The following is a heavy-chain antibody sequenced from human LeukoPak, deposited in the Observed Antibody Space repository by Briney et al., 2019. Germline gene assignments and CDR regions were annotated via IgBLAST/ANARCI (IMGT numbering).Heavy chain of an antibody. CDR2: IRSKANSYAT. D-gene: IGHD1-1*01. Sequence: GGSLKLSCAASGFTFSGSAMHWVRQASGKGLEWVGRIRSKANSYATAYAASVKGRFTISRDDSKNTAHLQMNSLKTEDTAVYYCARLGMSLERWGQGTLVTVSS. CDR1: GFTFSGSA. CDR3: ARLGMSLER. J-gene: IGHJ4*02. V-gene: IGHV3-73*01.